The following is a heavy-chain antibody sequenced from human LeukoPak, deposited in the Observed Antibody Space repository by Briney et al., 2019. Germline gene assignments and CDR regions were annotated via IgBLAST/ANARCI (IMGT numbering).Heavy chain of an antibody. D-gene: IGHD4-17*01. CDR2: ISGNGGST. CDR1: GFTFSNYA. J-gene: IGHJ4*02. CDR3: AKNLESYGDSSTEY. V-gene: IGHV3-23*01. Sequence: GGSLRLSCAASGFTFSNYAMSWVRQSPGKGLEWVAVISGNGGSTYYADFVKGRFTISRDNSKNTLFLQTNSLRADDTAIYYCAKNLESYGDSSTEYWGQGTLVTVSS.